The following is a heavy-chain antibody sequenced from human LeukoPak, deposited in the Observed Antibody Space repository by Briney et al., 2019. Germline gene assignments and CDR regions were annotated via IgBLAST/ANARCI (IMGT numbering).Heavy chain of an antibody. V-gene: IGHV4-39*07. D-gene: IGHD4-17*01. J-gene: IGHJ6*03. CDR1: GGSISSSSYY. Sequence: SETLSLTCTVSGGSISSSSYYWGWIRQPPGKGLEWIGSIYYSGSTYYNPSLKSRVTISVDTSKNQFSLKLSSVTAADTAVYYCARENGDSTNNYYYYYMDVWGKGTTVTISS. CDR2: IYYSGST. CDR3: ARENGDSTNNYYYYYMDV.